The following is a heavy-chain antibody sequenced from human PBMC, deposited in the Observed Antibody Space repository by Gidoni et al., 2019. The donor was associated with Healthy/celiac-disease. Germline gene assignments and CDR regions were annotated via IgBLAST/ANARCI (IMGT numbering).Heavy chain of an antibody. J-gene: IGHJ5*02. CDR3: ARDYSSSWYLLNWFDP. CDR1: GFTFSSYC. V-gene: IGHV3-48*01. D-gene: IGHD6-13*01. Sequence: EVQLVESGGGLVQPGGSLRLSCAASGFTFSSYCMNWVRQAPGKGLEWVSYVSSSSSTIYYADSVKGRFTISRDNAKNSLYLQMNSLRAEDTAVYYCARDYSSSWYLLNWFDPWGQGTLVTVSS. CDR2: VSSSSSTI.